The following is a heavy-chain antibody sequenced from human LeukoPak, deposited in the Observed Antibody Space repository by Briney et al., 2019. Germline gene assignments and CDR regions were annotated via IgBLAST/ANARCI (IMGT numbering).Heavy chain of an antibody. V-gene: IGHV3-7*01. CDR3: ARDLTRYYDFWSGYKDY. CDR2: IKQDGSEK. D-gene: IGHD3-3*01. Sequence: GGSLRLSCAASGFTFSSYSMNWVRQAPGKGLEWVANIKQDGSEKYYVDSVKGRFTISRDNAKTSLYLQMNSLRAEDTAVYYCARDLTRYYDFWSGYKDYWGQGTLVTVSS. J-gene: IGHJ4*02. CDR1: GFTFSSYS.